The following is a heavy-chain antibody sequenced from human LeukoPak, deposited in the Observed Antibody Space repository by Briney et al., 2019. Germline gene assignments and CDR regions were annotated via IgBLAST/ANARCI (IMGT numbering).Heavy chain of an antibody. D-gene: IGHD2-2*01. CDR1: GFTFSSYD. J-gene: IGHJ3*02. V-gene: IGHV3-13*01. CDR2: IGTAGDT. CDR3: AKSSARLDAFDI. Sequence: GGSLRLSCAASGFTFSSYDMHWVRQATGKGLEWVSAIGTAGDTYYPGSMKGRFTISRENAKNSLYLQMNSLRAGDTAVYYCAKSSARLDAFDIWGQGTMVTVSS.